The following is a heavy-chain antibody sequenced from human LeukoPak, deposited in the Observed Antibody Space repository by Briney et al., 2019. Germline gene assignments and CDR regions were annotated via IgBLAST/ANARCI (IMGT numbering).Heavy chain of an antibody. D-gene: IGHD7-27*01. CDR3: ANLGWGNSYFDY. CDR2: IYSRGGT. V-gene: IGHV3-66*03. CDR1: GFTVSSNF. Sequence: GGSLRLSCAASGFTVSSNFMSWVRQAPGKGLECVSVIYSRGGTYYADSVQGRFTISRDASKNTLFLQMNSLRAEDTAVYYCANLGWGNSYFDYWGQGTLVTVSS. J-gene: IGHJ4*02.